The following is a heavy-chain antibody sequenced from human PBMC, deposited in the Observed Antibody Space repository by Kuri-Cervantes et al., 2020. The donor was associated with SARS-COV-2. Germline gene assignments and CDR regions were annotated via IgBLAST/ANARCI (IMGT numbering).Heavy chain of an antibody. Sequence: GESLKISCAASGFTFSGYGMHWVRQAPGKGLEWVAFIRYDGSNKHYADSVKGRFTISRDNSKNTLYLQMNSLRAEDTAVYYCAKVGQQLVPDWFDPWGQGTLVTVSS. D-gene: IGHD6-13*01. J-gene: IGHJ5*02. CDR2: IRYDGSNK. CDR3: AKVGQQLVPDWFDP. CDR1: GFTFSGYG. V-gene: IGHV3-30*02.